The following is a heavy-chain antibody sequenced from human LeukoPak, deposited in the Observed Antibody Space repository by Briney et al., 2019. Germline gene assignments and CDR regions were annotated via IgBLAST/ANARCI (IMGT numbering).Heavy chain of an antibody. CDR1: GGTFSSYA. J-gene: IGHJ6*03. CDR3: ARTLGYCSSTSCLPTYYYYMDV. D-gene: IGHD2-2*01. CDR2: IIPIFGTA. V-gene: IGHV1-69*13. Sequence: ASVKVSCKASGGTFSSYAISWVRQAPGQGLEWMGGIIPIFGTANYAQKFQGRVTITADESTSTAYMELSSLRSEDTAVYYCARTLGYCSSTSCLPTYYYYMDVWGKGTTVTISS.